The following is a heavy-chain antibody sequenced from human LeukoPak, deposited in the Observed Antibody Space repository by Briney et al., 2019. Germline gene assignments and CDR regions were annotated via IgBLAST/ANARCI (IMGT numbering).Heavy chain of an antibody. CDR2: IYYSGST. D-gene: IGHD5-24*01. J-gene: IGHJ4*02. V-gene: IGHV4-59*01. Sequence: SETLSLTCTVSGGSISSYYWSWIRQPPGRGLEWIGYIYYSGSTNYNPSLKSRVTISVDSSKNQFSLKLSSVTAADTAVYYCARGRDGYNELDYWGQGTLVTVSS. CDR1: GGSISSYY. CDR3: ARGRDGYNELDY.